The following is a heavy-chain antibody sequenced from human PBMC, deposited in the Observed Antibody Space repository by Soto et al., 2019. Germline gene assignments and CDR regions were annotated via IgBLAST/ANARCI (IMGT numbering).Heavy chain of an antibody. CDR3: ARIPNYYQYDWFDP. D-gene: IGHD3-16*01. CDR2: IYWDDDK. V-gene: IGHV2-5*02. Sequence: QITLKESGPTLVKPTQTLTLTCTFSGFSLTTRGVGVGWIRQPPGKALECLALIYWDDDKRYSPSLQSRLSITKDTSKSQVVLTMTNVDPVDTATYYCARIPNYYQYDWFDPWGQGTLVSVSS. CDR1: GFSLTTRGVG. J-gene: IGHJ5*02.